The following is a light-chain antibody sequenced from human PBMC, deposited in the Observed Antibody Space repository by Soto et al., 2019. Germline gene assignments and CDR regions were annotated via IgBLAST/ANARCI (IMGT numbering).Light chain of an antibody. CDR2: DVS. V-gene: IGLV2-14*03. J-gene: IGLJ1*01. CDR1: SSDFGGYSY. Sequence: QSVLTQPASVSGSPGQSITISCTGTSSDFGGYSYVSWYQPHPGKAPKLMIYDVSDRPSGVSNRFSASKSGNTASLTISGLQAEDEADYYCCSYTSSSTPWVFGTGTKVTVL. CDR3: CSYTSSSTPWV.